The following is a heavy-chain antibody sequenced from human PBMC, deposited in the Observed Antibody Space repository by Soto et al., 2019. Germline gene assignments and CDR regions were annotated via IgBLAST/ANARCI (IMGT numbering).Heavy chain of an antibody. Sequence: KESGPTLVKPTQTLTLTCTFSGFSLSTSGVGVGWIRQPPGKALEWLALIYWNDDKRYSPSLKSRLTITKDTSKNQVVLTMTNMDPVDTATYYCAHRQNSWRDYYDSSGSKGVFDYWGQGTLVTVSS. V-gene: IGHV2-5*01. CDR1: GFSLSTSGVG. J-gene: IGHJ4*02. CDR3: AHRQNSWRDYYDSSGSKGVFDY. CDR2: IYWNDDK. D-gene: IGHD3-22*01.